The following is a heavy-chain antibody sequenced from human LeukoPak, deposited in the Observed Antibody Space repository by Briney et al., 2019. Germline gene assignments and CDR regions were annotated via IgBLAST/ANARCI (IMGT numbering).Heavy chain of an antibody. Sequence: GGSLRLSCAASGFTFSSYWMHWVRQAPGKGLVWVSRINSDGSSTSYADSVKGRFTISRDNAKNTLYLQMNSLRAEDTAVYYCARYDGSGSYRYYWGQGTRVTVSS. J-gene: IGHJ4*02. CDR3: ARYDGSGSYRYY. CDR2: INSDGSST. D-gene: IGHD3-10*01. CDR1: GFTFSSYW. V-gene: IGHV3-74*01.